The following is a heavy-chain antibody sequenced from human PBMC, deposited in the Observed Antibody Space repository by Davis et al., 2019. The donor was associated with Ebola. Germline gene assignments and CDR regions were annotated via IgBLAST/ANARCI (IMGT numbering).Heavy chain of an antibody. Sequence: MPSETLSLTCTVSGDSIGTYYWSWIRQPPGKRLEWSGYIYHSGITKYNPSLKSRVTISVDTSRNQMSLKLSSVTAADTAVYYCAREGSETYPDAFDIWGQGAMVTVSS. D-gene: IGHD2-2*02. CDR2: IYHSGIT. CDR1: GDSIGTYY. CDR3: AREGSETYPDAFDI. V-gene: IGHV4-59*01. J-gene: IGHJ3*02.